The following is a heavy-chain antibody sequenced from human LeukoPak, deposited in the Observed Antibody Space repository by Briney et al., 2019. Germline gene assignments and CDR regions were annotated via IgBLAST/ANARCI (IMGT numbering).Heavy chain of an antibody. CDR2: MNYSGST. CDR1: GGSISSYY. D-gene: IGHD1-1*01. V-gene: IGHV4-59*01. Sequence: SETLSLTCNVSGGSISSYYWTWIRQPPGKGLEWIGYMNYSGSTNYNPSLKSRVTISVDTSKNQFSLKLSSTTAADTAVYYCARAPNWNGLFDYWGQGTLATVSS. CDR3: ARAPNWNGLFDY. J-gene: IGHJ4*02.